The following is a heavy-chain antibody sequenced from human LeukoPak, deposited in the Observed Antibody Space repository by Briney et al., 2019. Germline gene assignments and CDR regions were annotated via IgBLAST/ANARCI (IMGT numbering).Heavy chain of an antibody. V-gene: IGHV3-66*02. CDR3: ARAVGVTAIHNAFDI. D-gene: IGHD2-21*02. Sequence: GGSLRLSCAASGFTVSSNYMSWVRQAPGKGLGWVSFIYSGGGTDYADSVKGRFTISRDNSKNTLYLQMNSLRAEDTAVYYCARAVGVTAIHNAFDIWGQGTMVTVSS. CDR2: IYSGGGT. CDR1: GFTVSSNY. J-gene: IGHJ3*02.